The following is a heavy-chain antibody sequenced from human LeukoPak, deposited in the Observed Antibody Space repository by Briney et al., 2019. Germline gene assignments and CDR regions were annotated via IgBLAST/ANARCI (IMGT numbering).Heavy chain of an antibody. CDR3: ARRSDYVWGSYRLLDY. V-gene: IGHV4-34*01. CDR1: GGSFSGYY. CDR2: INHSGST. J-gene: IGHJ4*02. Sequence: SETLSLTCAVYGGSFSGYYWSWIRQPPGKGLEWIGEINHSGSTNYNPSLKSRVTISVDTSKNQFSLKLSSVTAADTAVYYCARRSDYVWGSYRLLDYWGQGTLVTVSS. D-gene: IGHD3-16*02.